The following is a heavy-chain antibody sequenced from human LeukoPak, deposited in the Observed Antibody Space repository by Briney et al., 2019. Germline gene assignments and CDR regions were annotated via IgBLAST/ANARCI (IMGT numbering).Heavy chain of an antibody. CDR2: INPNSGGI. J-gene: IGHJ6*03. CDR1: GYTFTGYY. V-gene: IGHV1-2*02. CDR3: ARGSGCSSTSCPYYYMDV. D-gene: IGHD2-2*01. Sequence: ASVKVSCKASGYTFTGYYMHWVRQAPGQGLECMVWINPNSGGINYAQKFQGRVTMTRDTSISTAYMELSRLRSDDTAVYYCARGSGCSSTSCPYYYMDVWGKGTTVTVSS.